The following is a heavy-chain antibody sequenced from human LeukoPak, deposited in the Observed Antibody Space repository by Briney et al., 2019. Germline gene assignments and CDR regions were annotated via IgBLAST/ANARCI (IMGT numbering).Heavy chain of an antibody. CDR3: ARDRVGATLLDAFDI. Sequence: SETLSLTCTVSGGSISSSSYYWGWIRQPPGKGLEWIGSIYYSGSTYYNPSLKSRVTISVDTSKTQFSLKLSSVTAADTAVYYCARDRVGATLLDAFDIWGQGTMVTVSS. J-gene: IGHJ3*02. V-gene: IGHV4-39*07. CDR1: GGSISSSSYY. D-gene: IGHD1-26*01. CDR2: IYYSGST.